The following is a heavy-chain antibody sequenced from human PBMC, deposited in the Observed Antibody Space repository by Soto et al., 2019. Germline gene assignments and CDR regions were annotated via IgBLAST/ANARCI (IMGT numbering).Heavy chain of an antibody. D-gene: IGHD6-19*01. CDR1: GYTFTSHA. CDR3: ARDSSGWYNHYYGMDV. CDR2: INAGNGNT. Sequence: ASVKVSCKASGYTFTSHAMHWVRQAPGQRLEWMGWINAGNGNTKYSQKFQGRVTITRDTSASTAYMELSSLRSEDTAVYYCARDSSGWYNHYYGMDVWGQGTTVTVSS. J-gene: IGHJ6*02. V-gene: IGHV1-3*01.